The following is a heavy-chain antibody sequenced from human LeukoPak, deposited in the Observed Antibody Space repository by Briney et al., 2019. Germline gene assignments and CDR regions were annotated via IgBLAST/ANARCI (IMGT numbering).Heavy chain of an antibody. CDR2: ILYDGRTT. D-gene: IGHD1-26*01. CDR3: AREILGSAFSFDY. Sequence: GGSLRLSCAASGFTFRSYTLHWVRQAPGKGLEWVAVILYDGRTTNYAESVRGRFTISRDTSENTLYLQMNNPRPEDTAIYYCAREILGSAFSFDYWGQGTLVTVSS. CDR1: GFTFRSYT. J-gene: IGHJ4*02. V-gene: IGHV3-30*04.